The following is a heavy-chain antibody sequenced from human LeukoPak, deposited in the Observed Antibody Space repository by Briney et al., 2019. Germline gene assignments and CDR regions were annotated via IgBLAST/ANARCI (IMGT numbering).Heavy chain of an antibody. J-gene: IGHJ4*02. V-gene: IGHV4-39*01. CDR3: ARQYCSGGSCYSRGGEY. CDR2: IYYSGST. D-gene: IGHD2-15*01. CDR1: GRSISSSNYY. Sequence: SETLSLTCTVSGRSISSSNYYWGWIRQPPGKGLDWIGSIYYSGSTYYNPSLKSRVTISVDTSKNQFSLKLSSVTAADTAVYYCARQYCSGGSCYSRGGEYWGQGTLVTVSS.